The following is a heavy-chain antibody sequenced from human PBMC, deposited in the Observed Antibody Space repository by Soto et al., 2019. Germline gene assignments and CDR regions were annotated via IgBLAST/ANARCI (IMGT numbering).Heavy chain of an antibody. D-gene: IGHD2-15*01. CDR3: ATGRYCSGGSCYLGYFQH. CDR2: FDPEDGET. Sequence: ASVKVSCKVSGYTLTELSMHLVRQAPGKGLEWMGGFDPEDGETIYAQKFQGRVTMTEVTSTDTAYMELSSLRSEDTAVYYCATGRYCSGGSCYLGYFQHWGQGT. V-gene: IGHV1-24*01. CDR1: GYTLTELS. J-gene: IGHJ1*01.